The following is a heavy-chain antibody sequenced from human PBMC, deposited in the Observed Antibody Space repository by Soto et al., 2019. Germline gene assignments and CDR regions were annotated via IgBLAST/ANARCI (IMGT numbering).Heavy chain of an antibody. D-gene: IGHD2-8*01. Sequence: ASVKVSCKASGYTFTSYGISWVRQAPGQGLEWMGWISTYNGNTNFTQKLQGRVTMTIDTSTTTAYLELRRLTYDDTAVYFCAKNGHPPYYYYGMDVWGQGTTVTSP. V-gene: IGHV1-18*01. CDR3: AKNGHPPYYYYGMDV. J-gene: IGHJ6*02. CDR2: ISTYNGNT. CDR1: GYTFTSYG.